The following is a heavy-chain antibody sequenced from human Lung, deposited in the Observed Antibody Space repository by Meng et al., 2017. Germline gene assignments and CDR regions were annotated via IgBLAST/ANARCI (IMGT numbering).Heavy chain of an antibody. D-gene: IGHD1/OR15-1a*01. CDR3: ARNRTQGFFDI. CDR1: GGPISSTTSY. V-gene: IGHV4-39*01. Sequence: QVQMQGSGPGLVKPSETLSFTCTVSGGPISSTTSYWGWIRPPPGKTLEWIGSIYYSGSTHYNPSLKRRVIVSIDTSKDQFSLKLTSAAAADTAIYYCARNRTQGFFDIWSQGTLVTVSS. J-gene: IGHJ4*02. CDR2: IYYSGST.